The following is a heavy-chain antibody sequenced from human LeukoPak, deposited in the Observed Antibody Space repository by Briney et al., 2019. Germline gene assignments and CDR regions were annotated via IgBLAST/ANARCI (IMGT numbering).Heavy chain of an antibody. J-gene: IGHJ5*02. Sequence: SPSQTLSLTCTVSGGSISSGSYYWSWIRQPAGKGLEWIGRIYTSGSTNYNPSLKSRVTISVDTSKNQFSLKLSSVTAADTAVYYCARDVLLWFGESRNWFDPWGQGTLVTVSS. CDR3: ARDVLLWFGESRNWFDP. V-gene: IGHV4-61*02. CDR2: IYTSGST. D-gene: IGHD3-10*01. CDR1: GGSISSGSYY.